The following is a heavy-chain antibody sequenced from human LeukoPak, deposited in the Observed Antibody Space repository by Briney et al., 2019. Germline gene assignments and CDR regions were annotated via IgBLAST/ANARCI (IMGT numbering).Heavy chain of an antibody. V-gene: IGHV4-39*01. CDR2: IYYSGTT. Sequence: SETLSLTCTVSGVSISSNSYYWGWIRQPPGKGLGWIGTIYYSGTTYYNPSLKSRVTISVDTSKNQFSLKLSCVTAADTAVYYCARLSMLGYCSGGSCSLAMDVWGKGTTVTISS. J-gene: IGHJ6*04. D-gene: IGHD2-15*01. CDR1: GVSISSNSYY. CDR3: ARLSMLGYCSGGSCSLAMDV.